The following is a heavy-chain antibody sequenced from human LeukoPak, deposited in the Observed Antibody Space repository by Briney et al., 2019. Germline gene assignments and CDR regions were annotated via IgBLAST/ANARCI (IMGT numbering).Heavy chain of an antibody. CDR1: GGSLSSHY. V-gene: IGHV4-59*11. Sequence: PSETLSLTCTVSGGSLSSHYWSWIRQPPGKGLEWIGYIYYSGSTNYNPSLKSRVTISVDTSKNQFSLKLSSVTAADTAVYYCARDRYYGSGSYYNYYYYYYMDVWGKGTTVTVSS. D-gene: IGHD3-10*01. CDR2: IYYSGST. CDR3: ARDRYYGSGSYYNYYYYYYMDV. J-gene: IGHJ6*03.